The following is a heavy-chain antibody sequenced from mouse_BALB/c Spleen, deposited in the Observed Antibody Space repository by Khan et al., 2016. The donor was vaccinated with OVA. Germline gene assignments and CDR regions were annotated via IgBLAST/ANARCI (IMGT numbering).Heavy chain of an antibody. CDR2: IAPANGNT. V-gene: IGHV14-3*02. Sequence: IQLVQSGAELVKPGASVKLSCTASGFNIKDTYLHWVKQRPEQGLEWIGRIAPANGNTKYDPKFQGKATITADTSSNTSYLQLNSLTSEDTAVFYGTQPSYHPRDFEGWGAGTTVTVSS. J-gene: IGHJ1*01. D-gene: IGHD3-1*01. CDR1: GFNIKDTY. CDR3: TQPSYHPRDFEG.